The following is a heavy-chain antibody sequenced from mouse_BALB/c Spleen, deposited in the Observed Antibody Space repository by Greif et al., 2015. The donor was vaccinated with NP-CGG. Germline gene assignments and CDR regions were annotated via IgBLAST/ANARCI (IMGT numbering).Heavy chain of an antibody. CDR2: IWAGGST. Sequence: VQVVESGPGLVAPSQSLSITCTVSGFSLTSYGVHWARQPPGKGLEWLGVIWAGGSTNYNSALMSRLSISKDNSKSQVFLKMNSLQTDDTAMYYCASGGGTYYFDYWGQGTTLTVSS. CDR3: ASGGGTYYFDY. D-gene: IGHD4-1*01. CDR1: GFSLTSYG. J-gene: IGHJ2*01. V-gene: IGHV2-9*02.